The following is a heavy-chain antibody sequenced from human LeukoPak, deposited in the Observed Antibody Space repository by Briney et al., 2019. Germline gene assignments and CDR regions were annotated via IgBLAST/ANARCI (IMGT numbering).Heavy chain of an antibody. Sequence: GGSLRLSCAASGFTFSSYSMNWVRQAPGKGLEWVSSISSSGSYISYPDSVKGRFTISRDNSKNTLFLQMNSLRAEDTAVYYCARDKLTGNAFDIWGQGTMVTVSS. CDR1: GFTFSSYS. V-gene: IGHV3-21*01. CDR2: ISSSGSYI. J-gene: IGHJ3*02. CDR3: ARDKLTGNAFDI. D-gene: IGHD3-10*01.